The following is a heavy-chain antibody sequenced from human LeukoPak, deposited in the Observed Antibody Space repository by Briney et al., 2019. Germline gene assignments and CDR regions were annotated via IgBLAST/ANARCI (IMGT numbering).Heavy chain of an antibody. V-gene: IGHV4-59*12. Sequence: SETLSLTCTVSGGSISSYYWSWIRQPPGKGLEWIGYIYYSGSTNYNPSLKSRVTMSVDTSKNQFSLKLSSVTAADTAVYYCAREGGGSYYSSAWFDPWGQGTLVTVSS. CDR2: IYYSGST. CDR1: GGSISSYY. J-gene: IGHJ5*02. CDR3: AREGGGSYYSSAWFDP. D-gene: IGHD1-26*01.